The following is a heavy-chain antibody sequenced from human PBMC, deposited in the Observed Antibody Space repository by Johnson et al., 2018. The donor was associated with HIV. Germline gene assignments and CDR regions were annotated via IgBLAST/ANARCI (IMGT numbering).Heavy chain of an antibody. CDR3: AKSLGAMVPDAFDI. Sequence: VQLVESGGGVVRPGESLRLSCAASGFTFDDYGMSWVRQAPGKGLEWVSGINWNGGSTGYADSVKGRFTISRDNARNSLYLQMNSLRAEDTALYYCAKSLGAMVPDAFDIWGQGTMVTVSS. V-gene: IGHV3-20*04. CDR1: GFTFDDYG. D-gene: IGHD3-16*02. CDR2: INWNGGST. J-gene: IGHJ3*02.